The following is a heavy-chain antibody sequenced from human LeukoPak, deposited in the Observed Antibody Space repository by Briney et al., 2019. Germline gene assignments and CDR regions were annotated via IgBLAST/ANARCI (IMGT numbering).Heavy chain of an antibody. CDR2: ISSSSSYI. V-gene: IGHV3-21*04. CDR1: GFTFSSYS. Sequence: GGSLRLSCAASGFTFSSYSMNWVRQAPGKGLEWVSSISSSSSYIYYADSVKGRFTISRDNAKNSLYLQMNSLRAEDTAVYYCARDIVVVPAAETNLDYRGQGTLVTVSS. J-gene: IGHJ4*02. CDR3: ARDIVVVPAAETNLDY. D-gene: IGHD2-2*01.